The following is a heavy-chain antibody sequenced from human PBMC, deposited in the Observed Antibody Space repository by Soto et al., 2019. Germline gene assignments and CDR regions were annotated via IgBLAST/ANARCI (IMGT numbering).Heavy chain of an antibody. J-gene: IGHJ6*02. CDR2: IWYDGSNK. D-gene: IGHD6-13*01. Sequence: QPGGSLRLSCAASGFTFSSYGMHWVRQAPGKGLEWVAVIWYDGSNKYYADSVKGRFTISRDNSKNTLYLQMNSLRAEDTAVYYCARGPGAAALYYYYGMDVWGQGTTVTVSS. CDR3: ARGPGAAALYYYYGMDV. CDR1: GFTFSSYG. V-gene: IGHV3-33*01.